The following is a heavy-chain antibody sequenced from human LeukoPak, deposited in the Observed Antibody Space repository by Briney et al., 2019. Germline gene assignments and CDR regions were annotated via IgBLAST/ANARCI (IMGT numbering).Heavy chain of an antibody. D-gene: IGHD6-25*01. CDR2: ISGSGSNT. Sequence: AGSLRLSCAASGFTFSSYAMSWVRQAPGKGLEWVSAISGSGSNTYYADSVKGRFTISRDNSKNTLSLQMNNLRDEDTAVYYCAKDLSPAAAWGQGTLVTVSS. CDR3: AKDLSPAAA. V-gene: IGHV3-23*01. J-gene: IGHJ5*02. CDR1: GFTFSSYA.